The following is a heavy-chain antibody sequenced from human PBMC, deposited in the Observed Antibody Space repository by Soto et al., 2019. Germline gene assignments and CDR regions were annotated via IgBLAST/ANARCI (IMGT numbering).Heavy chain of an antibody. J-gene: IGHJ6*02. V-gene: IGHV1-69*02. D-gene: IGHD3-10*01. Sequence: QVQLVQSGAEVKKPGSSVKVSCKASVGTFSSYTISWVRQAPGQGLEWMGRIIPILGIANYAQKFQGRVTITADKYTSTAYMELSSLRSEDTAVYYCASLMSSGYYYGMDVWGQGTTVTVSS. CDR2: IIPILGIA. CDR3: ASLMSSGYYYGMDV. CDR1: VGTFSSYT.